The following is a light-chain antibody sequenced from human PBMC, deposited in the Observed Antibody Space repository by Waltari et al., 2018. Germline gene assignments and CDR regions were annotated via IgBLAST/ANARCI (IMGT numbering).Light chain of an antibody. CDR3: CSYAGGRTWV. CDR2: EGS. Sequence: QSALTQPASVSGSPGQSITTSCTGTSSDVGTYNLVSWYHQHQGKAPKLLIYEGSKRPSGVSDRFSGSRSCNTASLTISGLQADDEGYYYCCSYAGGRTWVFGGGTKLTVL. V-gene: IGLV2-23*01. CDR1: SSDVGTYNL. J-gene: IGLJ3*02.